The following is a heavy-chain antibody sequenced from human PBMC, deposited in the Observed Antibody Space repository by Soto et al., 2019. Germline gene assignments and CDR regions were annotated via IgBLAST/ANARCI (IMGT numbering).Heavy chain of an antibody. CDR3: ARGPYCSGGSCYPKPTDAFDI. D-gene: IGHD2-15*01. CDR1: GYTFTSYD. J-gene: IGHJ3*02. V-gene: IGHV1-8*01. CDR2: MNPNSGNT. Sequence: ASVKVSCKASGYTFTSYDINWVRQATGQGLEWMGWMNPNSGNTGYAQKFQGRVTMTRNTSISTAYMELSSLRSEDTAVYYCARGPYCSGGSCYPKPTDAFDIWGQGTMVTVSS.